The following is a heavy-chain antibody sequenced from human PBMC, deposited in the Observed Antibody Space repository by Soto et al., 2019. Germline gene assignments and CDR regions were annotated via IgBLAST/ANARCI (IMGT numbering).Heavy chain of an antibody. V-gene: IGHV3-23*01. CDR1: GFTFSSYS. D-gene: IGHD2-2*01. CDR3: AKPGGSSTRYFDY. J-gene: IGHJ4*02. CDR2: ISGSGVTT. Sequence: EVHLLESGGGLVQPGGSLRLSCAASGFTFSSYSMSWVRQAPGKGLEWVSVISGSGVTTFYADSVKGRFTISRDNSKNTLYLQMNSLGAEDTAVYYCAKPGGSSTRYFDYWGQGTLVTVSS.